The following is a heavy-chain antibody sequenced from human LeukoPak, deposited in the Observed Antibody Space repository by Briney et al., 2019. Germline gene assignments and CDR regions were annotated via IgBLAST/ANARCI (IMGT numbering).Heavy chain of an antibody. CDR2: ISYDGSNK. V-gene: IGHV3-30*04. D-gene: IGHD3-10*01. CDR1: GFTFSSYA. Sequence: PGGSLRLSCAASGFTFSSYAMHWVRQAPGKGLEWVAVISYDGSNKNYADSVKGRFTISRDNSKNTLYLQMNSLRAEDTAVYYCAKYGSGSSYFDYWGQGTLVTVSS. J-gene: IGHJ4*02. CDR3: AKYGSGSSYFDY.